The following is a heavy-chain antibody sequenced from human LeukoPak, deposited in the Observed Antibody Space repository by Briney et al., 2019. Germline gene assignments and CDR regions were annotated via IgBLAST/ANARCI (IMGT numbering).Heavy chain of an antibody. CDR2: IHYTGST. V-gene: IGHV4-59*01. J-gene: IGHJ4*02. CDR1: GXSISSYY. Sequence: SETLSLTCTVSGXSISSYYWSWIRQPPGKGLEWIGHIHYTGSTSYNPSLKSRVTISVDTSKNQFSLKLSSVTAADTAVYYCARYSGTYYFYWGQGALVTVSS. D-gene: IGHD1-26*01. CDR3: ARYSGTYYFY.